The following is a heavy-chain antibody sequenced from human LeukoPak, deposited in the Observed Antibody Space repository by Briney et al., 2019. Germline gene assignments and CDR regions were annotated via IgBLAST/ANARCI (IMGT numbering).Heavy chain of an antibody. CDR1: GFTFSSYA. Sequence: GGSLRLSCAASGFTFSSYAMSWARQAPGKGLEWVSAISGSGGSTYYADSVKGRFTISRDNSKNTLYLQMDSLRAEDTAVYYCAKGDAYYYDSSGFVYYSDYWGQGTLVTVSS. V-gene: IGHV3-23*01. CDR3: AKGDAYYYDSSGFVYYSDY. J-gene: IGHJ4*02. CDR2: ISGSGGST. D-gene: IGHD3-22*01.